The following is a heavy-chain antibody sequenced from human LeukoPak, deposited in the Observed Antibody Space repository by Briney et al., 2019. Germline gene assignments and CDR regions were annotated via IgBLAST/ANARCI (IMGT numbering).Heavy chain of an antibody. D-gene: IGHD1-26*01. CDR1: GFTFSDYY. J-gene: IGHJ4*02. CDR3: AKVSGTYLDY. V-gene: IGHV3-11*04. CDR2: ISGSGSTI. Sequence: PGGSLRLSCAASGFTFSDYYMTWIRQAPGKGLEWISYISGSGSTISYADSVKGRFTISRDNAKNSLYLQMNSLRAEDTAVYYCAKVSGTYLDYWGQGTLVTVSS.